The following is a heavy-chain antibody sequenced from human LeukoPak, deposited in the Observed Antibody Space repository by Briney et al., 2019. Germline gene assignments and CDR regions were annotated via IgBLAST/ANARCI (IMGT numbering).Heavy chain of an antibody. Sequence: ASVKVSCKASGYTFTTYGISWVRQAPGQGLEWLGIINPGGGSTNFAQQFQGRVTMTRDTSTSTVYIELSSLRSEDTAVYYCARNLATVTDAFDIWGQGTMVTVSS. D-gene: IGHD4-17*01. CDR2: INPGGGST. J-gene: IGHJ3*02. CDR1: GYTFTTYG. CDR3: ARNLATVTDAFDI. V-gene: IGHV1-46*01.